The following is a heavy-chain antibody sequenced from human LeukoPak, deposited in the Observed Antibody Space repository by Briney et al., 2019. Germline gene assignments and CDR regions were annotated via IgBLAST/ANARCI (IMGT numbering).Heavy chain of an antibody. J-gene: IGHJ4*02. Sequence: GGSLRLSCTASGFTLGSHDMHWVRQIPGQGMEWVAAVSSGFHAFFADSVQGRFTVSREDARNSLYLQMNSLRAGDTAVYYCVREARGYHYTYFDYWGQGALVTVSS. CDR3: VREARGYHYTYFDY. D-gene: IGHD5-18*01. CDR1: GFTLGSHD. CDR2: VSSGFHA. V-gene: IGHV3-13*01.